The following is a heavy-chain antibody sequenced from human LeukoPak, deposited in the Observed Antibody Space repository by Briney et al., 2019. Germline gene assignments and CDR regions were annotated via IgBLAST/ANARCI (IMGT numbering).Heavy chain of an antibody. CDR2: ISSSSSYI. V-gene: IGHV3-21*01. CDR3: ASLATGWYQTFGNKIDY. D-gene: IGHD6-19*01. CDR1: GFTFSSYS. J-gene: IGHJ4*02. Sequence: GGSLRLSCAASGFTFSSYSMNWVRQAPGKGLVWVSSISSSSSYIYYADSVKGRFTISRDNAKNSLHLQKHSLRAEDTAVYYCASLATGWYQTFGNKIDYWGQGTLVTVSS.